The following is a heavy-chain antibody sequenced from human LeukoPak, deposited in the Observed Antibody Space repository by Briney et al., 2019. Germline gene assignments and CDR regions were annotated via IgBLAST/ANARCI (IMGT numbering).Heavy chain of an antibody. Sequence: GGSLRLSCAASGFTFSDYAMTWVRQAPGKGLEWVSSISGSGSRTYYTESVKGRFTISRDNSKNTLYLQMNSLRADETAIYYCASRPRADIGPLDFWGQGTRVTVSS. CDR3: ASRPRADIGPLDF. D-gene: IGHD1-14*01. J-gene: IGHJ4*02. V-gene: IGHV3-23*01. CDR2: ISGSGSRT. CDR1: GFTFSDYA.